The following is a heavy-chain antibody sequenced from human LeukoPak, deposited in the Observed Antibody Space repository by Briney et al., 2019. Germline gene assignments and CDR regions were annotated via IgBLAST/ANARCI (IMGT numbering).Heavy chain of an antibody. J-gene: IGHJ4*02. V-gene: IGHV4-31*03. Sequence: SETLSLTCTVSGGSISSGGYYWSWIRQHPGKGLEWIGYIYYRGVSTYYNPSLKSRVTISVDTSKNQFPLKLSSVTAADTAVYYCARVQGLSSRPFDYWGQGTLVTVSS. D-gene: IGHD3-10*01. CDR3: ARVQGLSSRPFDY. CDR2: IYYRGVST. CDR1: GGSISSGGYY.